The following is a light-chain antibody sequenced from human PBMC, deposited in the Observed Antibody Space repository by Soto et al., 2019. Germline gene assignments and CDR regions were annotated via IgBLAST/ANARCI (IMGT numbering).Light chain of an antibody. CDR2: AAS. Sequence: DIQMTQSPSSLSASVGDRVTITCRASQSIASYLIWYQQKPGKAPKLLIYAASSLQSGVPSRFSGSGSGTDFTLTISSLQPEDFGIYYCQQSYTIPWTFGQGTKVDIK. V-gene: IGKV1-39*01. J-gene: IGKJ1*01. CDR1: QSIASY. CDR3: QQSYTIPWT.